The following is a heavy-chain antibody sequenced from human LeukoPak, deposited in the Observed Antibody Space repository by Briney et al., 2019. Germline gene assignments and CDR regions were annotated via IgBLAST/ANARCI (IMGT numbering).Heavy chain of an antibody. D-gene: IGHD1-1*01. CDR3: ARYSCTPNNCNAFDV. Sequence: PGGSLRLSCVASGFTFSRYAVHWVRQAPGKGLEWVAVTSFNGNHTYYADSVRGRFTISRDNSKNTLYLHMNNLRPEDTAVFYCARYSCTPNNCNAFDVWGQGTTVTVSS. J-gene: IGHJ3*01. CDR1: GFTFSRYA. CDR2: TSFNGNHT. V-gene: IGHV3-30-3*01.